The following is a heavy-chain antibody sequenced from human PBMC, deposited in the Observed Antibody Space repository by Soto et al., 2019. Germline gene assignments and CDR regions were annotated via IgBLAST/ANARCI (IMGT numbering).Heavy chain of an antibody. J-gene: IGHJ4*02. CDR1: GASISSSSFY. D-gene: IGHD6-6*01. Sequence: QLQLQESAPGLVKPSETLSLTCTVSGASISSSSFYWGWIRQPPGQGLEWIASISYSGSTIYNPSLKSRVTMSGDTAKNQISLNRRSVTAADTAVYYCARHIRDSCSFRGQYYFDYWGQGTMVALSS. CDR3: ARHIRDSCSFRGQYYFDY. V-gene: IGHV4-39*01. CDR2: ISYSGST.